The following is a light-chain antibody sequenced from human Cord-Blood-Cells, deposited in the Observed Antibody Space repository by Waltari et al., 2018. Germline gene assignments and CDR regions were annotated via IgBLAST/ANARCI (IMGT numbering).Light chain of an antibody. J-gene: IGKJ2*01. CDR1: QSVSSSY. V-gene: IGKV3-20*01. CDR2: GAS. Sequence: DIVLTQSPGTLSLSRGQGATLSCRASQSVSSSYLAWYQQKPGQAPRLLIYGASSRATGIPDRFSGSGSGTDFTLTISRLEPEDFAVYYCQQYGSSPLYTFGQGTKLEIK. CDR3: QQYGSSPLYT.